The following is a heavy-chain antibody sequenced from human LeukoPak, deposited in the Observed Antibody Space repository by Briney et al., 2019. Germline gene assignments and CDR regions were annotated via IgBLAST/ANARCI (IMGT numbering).Heavy chain of an antibody. CDR3: ARTVEQWLVHSDAFDI. CDR1: GGSFSGYY. Sequence: PSETLSLTCAVYGGSFSGYYWSWIRQPPGKGLEWIGEINHSGSTNYNPSLKSRVTISVDTSKNQFSLKLSSVTAADTAVYYCARTVEQWLVHSDAFDIWGQGTMVTVSS. V-gene: IGHV4-34*01. J-gene: IGHJ3*02. CDR2: INHSGST. D-gene: IGHD6-19*01.